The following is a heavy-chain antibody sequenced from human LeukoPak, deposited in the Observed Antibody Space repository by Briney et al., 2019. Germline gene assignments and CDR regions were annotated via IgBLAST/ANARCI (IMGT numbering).Heavy chain of an antibody. CDR2: IYYSGST. D-gene: IGHD3-22*01. Sequence: SETLSLTCTVSGGSISSYYWSWIRQPPGKGLEWIGYIYYSGSTNYNPSLESRVTISVDTSKNQFSLKLSSVTAADTAVYYCARSLGYSIGSFDYWGQGTLVTVSS. CDR3: ARSLGYSIGSFDY. V-gene: IGHV4-59*12. CDR1: GGSISSYY. J-gene: IGHJ4*02.